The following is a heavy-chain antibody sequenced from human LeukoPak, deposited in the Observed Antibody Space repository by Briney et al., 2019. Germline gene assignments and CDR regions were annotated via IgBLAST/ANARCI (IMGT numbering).Heavy chain of an antibody. CDR3: AREQPGGWAISLIWEPPGYAFDF. Sequence: GASVKVSCKASGYSFSDFAMHWVRQSPGQRPEWMGWLNACNGYTKYSQKFQGRLTITRDTSASTAYMELSSLTSEDTAVYYCAREQPGGWAISLIWEPPGYAFDFWGQGTMVTVSS. V-gene: IGHV1-3*01. D-gene: IGHD1-26*01. J-gene: IGHJ3*01. CDR2: LNACNGYT. CDR1: GYSFSDFA.